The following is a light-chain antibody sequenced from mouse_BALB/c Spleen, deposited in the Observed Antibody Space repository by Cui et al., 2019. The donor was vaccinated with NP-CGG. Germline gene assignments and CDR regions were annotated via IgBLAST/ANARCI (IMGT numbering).Light chain of an antibody. J-gene: IGLJ1*01. V-gene: IGLV1*01. Sequence: VVTNESSPTTSPGETVTLTCRSSTGAVTTSNYANWVQEKPDHLFTGLIGGTHNRPPGVPARFSGSLIGDKAALTITGAQTEDEAIYFCALWYSNHWVFGGGTKLTVL. CDR2: GTH. CDR3: ALWYSNHWV. CDR1: TGAVTTSNY.